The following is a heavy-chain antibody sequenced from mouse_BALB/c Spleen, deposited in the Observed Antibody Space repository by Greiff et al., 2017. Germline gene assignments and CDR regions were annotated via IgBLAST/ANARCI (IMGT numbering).Heavy chain of an antibody. Sequence: EVKLQESGGGLVKPGGSLKLSCAASGFTFSDYYMYWVRQTPEKRLEWVATISDGGSYTYYPDSVKGRFTISRDNAKNNLYLQMSSLKSEDTAMYYCARDGAGYSYAMDYWGQGTSVTVSS. CDR3: ARDGAGYSYAMDY. CDR2: ISDGGSYT. J-gene: IGHJ4*01. CDR1: GFTFSDYY. V-gene: IGHV5-4*02. D-gene: IGHD3-1*01.